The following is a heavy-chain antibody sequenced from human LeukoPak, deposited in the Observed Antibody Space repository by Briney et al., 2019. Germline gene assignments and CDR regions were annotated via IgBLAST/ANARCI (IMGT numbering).Heavy chain of an antibody. D-gene: IGHD2-2*01. CDR2: SGNT. CDR1: GYTFTNYG. J-gene: IGHJ6*02. V-gene: IGHV1-18*01. CDR3: ARIGSSTRNYYYYGMDV. Sequence: ASVNVSCKASGYTFTNYGITWVRQAPGQGLECLGGSGNTNYAQKVQGRVTMTTDTSTNTAYMELRSLRSEDTAVYYCARIGSSTRNYYYYGMDVWGQGTTVTVSS.